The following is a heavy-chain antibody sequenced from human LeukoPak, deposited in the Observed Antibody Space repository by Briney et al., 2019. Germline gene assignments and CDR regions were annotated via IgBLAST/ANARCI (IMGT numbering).Heavy chain of an antibody. J-gene: IGHJ4*02. CDR1: GFTFNNYG. V-gene: IGHV3-30*03. CDR2: ISYDGSNK. CDR3: ARAYARFDPFDY. Sequence: GRSLRLSCAASGFTFNNYGMQWVRQAPGKGLEWVAVISYDGSNKYYADSVKGRFTISRDNSKNTLYLQMNSLRAEDTAVYYCARAYARFDPFDYWGQGTLVTVSS. D-gene: IGHD3-16*01.